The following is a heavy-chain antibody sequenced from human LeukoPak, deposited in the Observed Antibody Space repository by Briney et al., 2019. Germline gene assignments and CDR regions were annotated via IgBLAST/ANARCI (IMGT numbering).Heavy chain of an antibody. CDR1: GFTFSNAW. CDR3: TTGLVGATPFDY. Sequence: GGPLRLSCAASGFTFSNAWMSWVRQAPGKGLEWVGRIKSKTDGGTTDYAAPVKGRFTISRDDSKNTLYLQMNSLKTEDTAVYYCTTGLVGATPFDYWGQGTLFTVSS. V-gene: IGHV3-15*01. J-gene: IGHJ4*02. CDR2: IKSKTDGGTT. D-gene: IGHD1-26*01.